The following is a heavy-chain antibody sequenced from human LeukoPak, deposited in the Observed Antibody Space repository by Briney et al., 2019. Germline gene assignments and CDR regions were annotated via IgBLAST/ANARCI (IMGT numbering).Heavy chain of an antibody. CDR3: ARGGTSSTSCYIS. D-gene: IGHD2-2*02. V-gene: IGHV3-21*01. CDR2: ISSSGSYI. CDR1: GFTFSSYS. Sequence: KAGGSLRLSCAASGFTFSSYSMNSVRQAPGKGLEWVSSISSSGSYIYYADSVKGRFTISRDNAKNSLYLQMNSLRAEDTAVYYCARGGTSSTSCYISWGQGTLVTVSS. J-gene: IGHJ4*02.